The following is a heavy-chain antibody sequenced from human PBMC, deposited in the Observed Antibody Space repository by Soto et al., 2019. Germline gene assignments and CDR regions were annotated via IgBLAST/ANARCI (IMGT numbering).Heavy chain of an antibody. D-gene: IGHD2-2*01. CDR1: GDSISSRYC. CDR2: VYHSGFV. J-gene: IGHJ4*02. CDR3: ARLRPPSGTRPAAVLYYFDD. V-gene: IGHV4-4*02. Sequence: QVQLQDSGPGLVKPSETLSLTCTVSGDSISSRYCWTWVRQPPGKGPVWLGEVYHSGFVSYNPSLESRVTSSVDKSKNHFSLILACVTAAHTGVYSFARLRPPSGTRPAAVLYYFDDWGQGALVTVSS.